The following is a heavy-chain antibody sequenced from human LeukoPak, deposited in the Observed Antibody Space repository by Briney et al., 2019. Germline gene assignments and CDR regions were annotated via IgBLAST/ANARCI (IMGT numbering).Heavy chain of an antibody. J-gene: IGHJ4*02. D-gene: IGHD6-19*01. CDR1: GYSFTSYW. V-gene: IGHV5-10-1*01. CDR2: IDPSDSYT. Sequence: GESLKISCKGSGYSFTSYWISWVRQMPGKGLEWMGRIDPSDSYTNYSPSFQGHVTISADKSISTAYLQWSSLKASDTAMYFCASSGSSGWPGDYWGQGTLVTVSS. CDR3: ASSGSSGWPGDY.